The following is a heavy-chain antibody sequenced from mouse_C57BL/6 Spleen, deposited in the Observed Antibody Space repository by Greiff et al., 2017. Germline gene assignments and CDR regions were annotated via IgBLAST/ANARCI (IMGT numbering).Heavy chain of an antibody. J-gene: IGHJ2*01. CDR2: FYPGSGSK. V-gene: IGHV1-62-2*01. Sequence: VQLQQSGAELVKPGASVKLSCKASGYTFTEYTIHWVKQRTGQGLEWIGWFYPGSGSKKYNEKFKDKATLTAAKSSSTVYLELSRLTSEDATVYFCARHEDLAYIDYWGQGTTLTVSS. CDR3: ARHEDLAYIDY. CDR1: GYTFTEYT.